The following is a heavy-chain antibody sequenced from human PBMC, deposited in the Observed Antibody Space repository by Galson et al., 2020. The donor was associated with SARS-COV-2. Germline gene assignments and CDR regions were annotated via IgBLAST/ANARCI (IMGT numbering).Heavy chain of an antibody. CDR1: GFSFSDYW. Sequence: GGSLRLSCAASGFSFSDYWMHWVRQAPGNGMVWVSRINTYGNSTNYADSVSGRFTVSRDNAKNMLYLQMNSLRAEDTAVYYCVRHSSGDYWVQGTLVTVSS. V-gene: IGHV3-74*01. J-gene: IGHJ4*02. CDR3: VRHSSGDY. D-gene: IGHD3-22*01. CDR2: INTYGNST.